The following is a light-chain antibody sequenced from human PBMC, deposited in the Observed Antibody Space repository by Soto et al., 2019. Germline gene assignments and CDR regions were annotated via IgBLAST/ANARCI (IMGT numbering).Light chain of an antibody. V-gene: IGKV3-11*01. Sequence: EIVLTQSPATLSLSPGERATLSCRASQSVSSYLAWYQQKPGQAPRLLIYDASNRATGIPVRFSGSGSGTDFTLTISSLEPEDFALYYCQQRSNWPRTFGQGTKVEI. CDR2: DAS. J-gene: IGKJ1*01. CDR1: QSVSSY. CDR3: QQRSNWPRT.